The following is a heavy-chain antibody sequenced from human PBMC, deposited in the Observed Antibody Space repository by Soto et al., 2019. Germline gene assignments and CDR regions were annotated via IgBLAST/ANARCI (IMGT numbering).Heavy chain of an antibody. CDR1: VGTISSNG. J-gene: IGHJ3*02. D-gene: IGHD2-15*01. CDR2: IIPNFGTA. CDR3: ARRDIVVVVAATPVGGAFDI. V-gene: IGHV1-69*06. Sequence: SKELSCQASVGTISSNGMSRARPAPSQGVECMGGIIPNFGTANDAQKIQGRVTITADKSTSTAYMELSSLRSEDTAVYYCARRDIVVVVAATPVGGAFDICGQGTRV.